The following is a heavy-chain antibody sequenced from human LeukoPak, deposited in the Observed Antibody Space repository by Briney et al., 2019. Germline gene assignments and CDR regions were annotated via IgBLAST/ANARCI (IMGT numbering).Heavy chain of an antibody. CDR2: IYTSGST. CDR3: ARAQYDYGSGSYYYYYYMDV. D-gene: IGHD3-10*01. CDR1: GGSISSGSYY. V-gene: IGHV4-61*02. J-gene: IGHJ6*03. Sequence: SQTLSLTCTVSGGSISSGSYYWSWIRQPAGKGLEWIGRIYTSGSTNYNPSLKSRVTISVDTSKNQFSLKLSSVTAADTAVHYCARAQYDYGSGSYYYYYYMDVWGKGTTVTVSS.